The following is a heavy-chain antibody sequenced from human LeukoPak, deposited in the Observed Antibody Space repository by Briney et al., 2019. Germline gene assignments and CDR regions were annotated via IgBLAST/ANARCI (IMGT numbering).Heavy chain of an antibody. V-gene: IGHV1-69*05. CDR1: GGTFSSYA. D-gene: IGHD6-6*01. CDR2: IIPIFGTA. J-gene: IGHJ5*02. CDR3: ARGPIAARPDNWFDP. Sequence: SVKVSCXASGGTFSSYAISWVRQAPGQGLEWMGGIIPIFGTANYALKFQGRVTITTDESTSTAYMELSSLRSEDTAVYYCARGPIAARPDNWFDPWGQGTLVTVSS.